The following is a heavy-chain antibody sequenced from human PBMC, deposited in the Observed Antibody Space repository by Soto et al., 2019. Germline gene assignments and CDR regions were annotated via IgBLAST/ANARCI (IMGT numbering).Heavy chain of an antibody. CDR3: ARTRVGASSTSDF. CDR1: GGSISRGGYD. Sequence: SETLSLTCTVSGGSISRGGYDWGWIRQHPGKGLEWIGYITYDGETFYDPSLKTRITISSDKSKNQFSLRLSSVTATDAAVYYCARTRVGASSTSDFWGQGTLVTVSS. J-gene: IGHJ4*02. D-gene: IGHD1-26*01. CDR2: ITYDGET. V-gene: IGHV4-31*03.